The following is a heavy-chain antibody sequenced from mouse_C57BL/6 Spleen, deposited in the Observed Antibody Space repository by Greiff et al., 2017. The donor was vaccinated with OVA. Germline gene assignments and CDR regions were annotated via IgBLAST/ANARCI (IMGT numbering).Heavy chain of an antibody. CDR3: ARGEPDYGYGWYFDV. CDR1: GYTFTSYG. D-gene: IGHD2-2*01. Sequence: QLQQSGAELARPGASVKLSCKASGYTFTSYGISWVKQRTGQGLEWIGEIYPRSGNTYYNEKFKGKATLTADKSSSTAYMELRSLTSEDSAVYFCARGEPDYGYGWYFDVWGTGTTVTVSS. J-gene: IGHJ1*03. CDR2: IYPRSGNT. V-gene: IGHV1-81*01.